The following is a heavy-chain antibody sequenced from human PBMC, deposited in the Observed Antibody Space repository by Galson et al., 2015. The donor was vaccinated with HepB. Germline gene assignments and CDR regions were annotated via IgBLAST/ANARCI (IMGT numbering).Heavy chain of an antibody. CDR2: ISYTGNEK. CDR3: TVAWLVPCDY. J-gene: IGHJ4*02. Sequence: SLRLSCAASGFTFSSYGMHWVRQAPGKGLEWVAVISYTGNEKYYTDSVKGRFTISRDNSKNTLYLQMNSLRAEDTAVYYCTVAWLVPCDYWGQGTLVTVSS. V-gene: IGHV3-30*03. CDR1: GFTFSSYG. D-gene: IGHD6-6*01.